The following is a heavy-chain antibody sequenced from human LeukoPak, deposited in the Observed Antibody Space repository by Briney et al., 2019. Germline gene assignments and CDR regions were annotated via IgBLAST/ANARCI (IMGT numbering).Heavy chain of an antibody. CDR3: AREGEDLSSGDEYDAFDI. V-gene: IGHV3-74*01. CDR1: EFDFSSHA. J-gene: IGHJ3*02. Sequence: PGGSLRLSCAASEFDFSSHAMTWVRQAPGKGLVWVSRINSDGSSTSYADSVKGRFTISRDNAKNTLYLQMNSPRVEDTAVYYCAREGEDLSSGDEYDAFDIWGQGTMVTVSS. CDR2: INSDGSST. D-gene: IGHD2-15*01.